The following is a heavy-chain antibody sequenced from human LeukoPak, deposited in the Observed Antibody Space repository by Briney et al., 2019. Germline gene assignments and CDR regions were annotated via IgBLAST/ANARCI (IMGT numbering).Heavy chain of an antibody. CDR1: GGSFSGYY. CDR2: INHSGST. CDR3: ARRGSVGGYCSGGSCFGY. V-gene: IGHV4-34*01. D-gene: IGHD2-15*01. J-gene: IGHJ4*02. Sequence: SETLSLTCAVYGGSFSGYYWSWIRQPPGKGLEWIGEINHSGSTNCNPSLKSRVTISVDTSKNQFFLKLSSVTASDTAVYYCARRGSVGGYCSGGSCFGYWGQGTLVTVSS.